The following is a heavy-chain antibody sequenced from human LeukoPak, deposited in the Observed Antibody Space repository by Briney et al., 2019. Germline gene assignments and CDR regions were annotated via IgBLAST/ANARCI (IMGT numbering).Heavy chain of an antibody. CDR1: SGSISSSNW. CDR2: LYHSGTT. V-gene: IGHV4-4*02. Sequence: SETLSLTCAVSSGSISSSNWWTWVRQSPGKGLEWIGELYHSGTTNYNPSLKSRVAISLGKSKNQFSLKLSSVTAADTAVYYCARDNSDDSSGYYRLNWFDPWGQGTLVTVSS. D-gene: IGHD3-22*01. CDR3: ARDNSDDSSGYYRLNWFDP. J-gene: IGHJ5*02.